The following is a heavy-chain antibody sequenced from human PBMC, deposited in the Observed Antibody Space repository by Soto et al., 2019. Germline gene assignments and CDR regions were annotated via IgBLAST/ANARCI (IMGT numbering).Heavy chain of an antibody. V-gene: IGHV1-18*01. J-gene: IGHJ4*02. CDR1: GYTFTTSS. D-gene: IGHD3-10*01. CDR2: ISGYNGNT. CDR3: AIGGISPDY. Sequence: QVQLVQSGVEVKAPGASVKVSCKASGYTFTTSSISWVRQAPGQGLEWMGWISGYNGNTNYAQKFQGRVTLTTDTSTNTAYMELRSLRSDDTAVYYCAIGGISPDYWGQGTLVTVSS.